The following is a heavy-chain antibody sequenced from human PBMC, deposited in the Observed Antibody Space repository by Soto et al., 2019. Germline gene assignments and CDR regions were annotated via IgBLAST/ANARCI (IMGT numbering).Heavy chain of an antibody. CDR2: IYWDDDK. V-gene: IGHV2-5*02. J-gene: IGHJ4*02. D-gene: IGHD6-19*01. Sequence: QITLKESGPTLVKPTQTLTLTCSFSGFSLSTSAVGVGWIRQPPGKAPEWLALIYWDDDKQYSPSLKSRLTITTDTSKTQVVLTMTNMDTVDTATYHCAHGSGWLHDYWGQGILVTVSS. CDR1: GFSLSTSAVG. CDR3: AHGSGWLHDY.